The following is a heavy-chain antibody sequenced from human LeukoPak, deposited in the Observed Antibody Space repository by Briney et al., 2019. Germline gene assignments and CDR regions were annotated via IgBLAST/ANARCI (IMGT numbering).Heavy chain of an antibody. J-gene: IGHJ5*02. CDR1: GYTFTSYY. Sequence: ASVKVSCKASGYTFTSYYMDWVRQAPGQGLEWMGIINPSGGSTSYAQKFQGRVTMTRDTSTSTVYMELSSLRSEDTAVYYCASWVIEENWFDPWGQGTLVTVSS. V-gene: IGHV1-46*01. CDR3: ASWVIEENWFDP. D-gene: IGHD3-16*02. CDR2: INPSGGST.